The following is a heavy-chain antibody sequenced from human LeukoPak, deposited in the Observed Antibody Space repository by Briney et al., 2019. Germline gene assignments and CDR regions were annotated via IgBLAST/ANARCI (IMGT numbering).Heavy chain of an antibody. CDR2: IYTSGST. D-gene: IGHD6-13*01. J-gene: IGHJ6*03. Sequence: SETLSLTCTVSGGSVSSYYWSWIRQPAGKGLEWIGRIYTSGSTNYNPSLKSRVTMSVDTSKNQFSLKLSSVTAADTAVYYCAREVGVGSSWYSNYYYYMDVWGKGTTVTVSS. CDR1: GGSVSSYY. CDR3: AREVGVGSSWYSNYYYYMDV. V-gene: IGHV4-4*07.